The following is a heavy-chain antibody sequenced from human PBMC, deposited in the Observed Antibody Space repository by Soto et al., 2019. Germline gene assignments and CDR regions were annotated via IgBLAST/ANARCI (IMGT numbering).Heavy chain of an antibody. D-gene: IGHD3-22*01. CDR2: IYTSGST. Sequence: SETLSLTCTVSGGSIGSYYWSWIRQPAGKGLEWIGRIYTSGSTNYNPSLKSRVTMSVDTSKNQFSLKLSSVTAADTAVYYCASTNYYDSSGYYYPVEYWGQGTLVTVSS. J-gene: IGHJ4*02. V-gene: IGHV4-4*07. CDR3: ASTNYYDSSGYYYPVEY. CDR1: GGSIGSYY.